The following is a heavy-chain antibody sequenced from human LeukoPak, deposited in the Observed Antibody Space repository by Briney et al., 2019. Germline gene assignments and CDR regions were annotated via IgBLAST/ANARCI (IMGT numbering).Heavy chain of an antibody. J-gene: IGHJ3*02. Sequence: GGSLRLSCAASGFTFSSYSMNWVRQAPGKGLEWVSSISSSSSYIYYADSVKGRFTISRDNAKNSLYLQMNSLRAEDTAVYYCAISAAADDAFDIWGQGTMVTVSS. CDR1: GFTFSSYS. V-gene: IGHV3-21*01. CDR3: AISAAADDAFDI. CDR2: ISSSSSYI. D-gene: IGHD6-13*01.